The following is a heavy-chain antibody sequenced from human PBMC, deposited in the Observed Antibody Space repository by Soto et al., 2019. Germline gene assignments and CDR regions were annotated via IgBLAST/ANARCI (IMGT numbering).Heavy chain of an antibody. D-gene: IGHD4-17*01. Sequence: QITLKESGPTLVKPTETLTLTCTFSGFSLETGGAGVGWIRQPPGKALEWLALIYWNEDKRYSPSLKSRLTITKDTSKNQVVLTMTNMDPVDTATYYCAHRGYGDYPRDNWFDPWGQGTLVTVSS. CDR3: AHRGYGDYPRDNWFDP. J-gene: IGHJ5*02. CDR1: GFSLETGGAG. V-gene: IGHV2-5*01. CDR2: IYWNEDK.